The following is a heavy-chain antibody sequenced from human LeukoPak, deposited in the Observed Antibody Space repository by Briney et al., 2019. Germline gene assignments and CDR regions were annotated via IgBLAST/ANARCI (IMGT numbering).Heavy chain of an antibody. V-gene: IGHV3-7*01. CDR1: GFTFSSYW. D-gene: IGHD1-1*01. J-gene: IGHJ3*02. CDR3: ARDRYWNDGGGAFDI. CDR2: IKQDGSEK. Sequence: AGGSLRLSCAASGFTFSSYWMSWVRQAPGKGLEWVANIKQDGSEKYYVDSVKGRFTISRDNAKNSLYLQMNSLRAEDTAVYYCARDRYWNDGGGAFDIWGQGTMVTVSS.